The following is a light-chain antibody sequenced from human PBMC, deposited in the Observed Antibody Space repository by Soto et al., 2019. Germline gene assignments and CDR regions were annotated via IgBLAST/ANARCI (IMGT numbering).Light chain of an antibody. CDR3: QQYNNWPQIT. CDR1: QSARSS. CDR2: DVS. J-gene: IGKJ5*01. V-gene: IGKV3-15*01. Sequence: IVLSQSPTTLTVSPRERDTLCCRASQSARSSLGWYQQKPGQPPSLLIYDVSIRATGIPARFNGSGSGTEFTLTISSLQSEDFAVYYCQQYNNWPQITFGQGTRLAI.